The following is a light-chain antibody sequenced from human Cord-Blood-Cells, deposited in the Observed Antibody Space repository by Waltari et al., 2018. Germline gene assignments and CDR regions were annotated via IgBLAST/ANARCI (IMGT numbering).Light chain of an antibody. V-gene: IGLV2-14*01. CDR3: SSYTSSGTPYV. Sequence: QSALTQPASVSGSPGQSITISCTGTSRDVGGYNYVSWYQQHPGKAPKLMIYEVSNRPSGVSNRFSGSKSGNTASLTISGLQAEDEADYYCSSYTSSGTPYVFGTGTKVTVL. CDR2: EVS. J-gene: IGLJ1*01. CDR1: SRDVGGYNY.